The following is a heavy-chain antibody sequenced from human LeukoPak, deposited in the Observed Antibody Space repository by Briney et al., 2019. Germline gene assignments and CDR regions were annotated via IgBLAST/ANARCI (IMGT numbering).Heavy chain of an antibody. J-gene: IGHJ4*02. CDR1: GGSISSSSYY. CDR3: AAIVVVPAAMRGEHILFDY. Sequence: SETLSLTCTVSGGSISSSSYYWSWIRQPPGKGLEWIGEINHSGSTNYNPSLKSRVTISVDTSKNQFLLKLSSVTAADTAVYYCAAIVVVPAAMRGEHILFDYWGQGTLVTVSS. D-gene: IGHD2-2*01. V-gene: IGHV4-39*06. CDR2: INHSGST.